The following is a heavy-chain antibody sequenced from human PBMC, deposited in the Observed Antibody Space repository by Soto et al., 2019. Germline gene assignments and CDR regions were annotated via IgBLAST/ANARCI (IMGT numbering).Heavy chain of an antibody. V-gene: IGHV1-46*01. J-gene: IGHJ4*02. Sequence: ASVKVSCNASGDTLTSYYMHSVRQAPGRGLEWMGVINAICGSTSYAEKLQGRFTMTMETSTSTVYRELSSLRSEDTSVYYCAREPIVVVVAAGYFDYWAQATLLTV. D-gene: IGHD2-15*01. CDR2: INAICGST. CDR1: GDTLTSYY. CDR3: AREPIVVVVAAGYFDY.